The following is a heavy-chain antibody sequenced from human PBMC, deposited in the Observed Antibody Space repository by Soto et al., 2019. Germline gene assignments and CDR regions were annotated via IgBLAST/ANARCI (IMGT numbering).Heavy chain of an antibody. CDR1: GFALSSSW. J-gene: IGHJ4*02. CDR2: INFDGSTT. D-gene: IGHD6-19*01. V-gene: IGHV3-74*01. CDR3: ARGPRGWYGFDY. Sequence: EVQLVESGGGLVQPGGSLRLSCAGSGFALSSSWMHWVRQDPGKGLVWVSRINFDGSTTDYADSVRGRFTISRDNPKNPLYLEMNSLRVDDKVVYHYARGPRGWYGFDYWGQGTLVTVSS.